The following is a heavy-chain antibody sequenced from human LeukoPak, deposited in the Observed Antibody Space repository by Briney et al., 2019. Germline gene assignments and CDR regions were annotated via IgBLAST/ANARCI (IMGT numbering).Heavy chain of an antibody. CDR1: GFTFSRYW. V-gene: IGHV3-7*03. CDR2: IKEDGSEK. D-gene: IGHD6-19*01. CDR3: TRDFLAVDDC. J-gene: IGHJ4*02. Sequence: PGGSLRLSCAASGFTFSRYWMNWVRQAPGKGLEWVANIKEDGSEKDYVDSVKGRFAISRDNAKNSLYLQMNSLRDEDTAVYYCTRDFLAVDDCWGQGTLVTVSS.